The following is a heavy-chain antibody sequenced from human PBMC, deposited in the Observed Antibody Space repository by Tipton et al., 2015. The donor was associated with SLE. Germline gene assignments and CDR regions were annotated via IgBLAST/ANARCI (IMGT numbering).Heavy chain of an antibody. V-gene: IGHV4-61*02. Sequence: TLSLTCTVSGGSISSGGHYWSWIRQPAGKGLEWIGRIHASGSSGSTEYNPSLKSRVSMSLDTSKNQFSLNLTSVTASDTAVYFCTRAEFSSNWYMYWHFDLWGRGTLVTVSS. D-gene: IGHD6-13*01. CDR3: TRAEFSSNWYMYWHFDL. CDR2: IHASGSSGST. CDR1: GGSISSGGHY. J-gene: IGHJ2*01.